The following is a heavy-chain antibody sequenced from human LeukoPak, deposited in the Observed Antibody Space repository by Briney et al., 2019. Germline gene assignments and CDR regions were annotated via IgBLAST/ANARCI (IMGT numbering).Heavy chain of an antibody. CDR2: IYSDGST. D-gene: IGHD3-16*01. CDR1: GFIVSGDF. V-gene: IGHV3-53*01. J-gene: IGHJ6*02. Sequence: GGSLRLSCAASGFIVSGDFMSWVRQAPGKGLEWVSVIYSDGSTYYADFVEGRFTISRDNAKNSLYLQMSNLRAEDTAVYFCARGGGLDVWGQGATVTVSS. CDR3: ARGGGLDV.